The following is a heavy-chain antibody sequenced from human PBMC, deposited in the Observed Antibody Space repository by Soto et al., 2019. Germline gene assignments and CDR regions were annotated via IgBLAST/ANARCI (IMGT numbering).Heavy chain of an antibody. Sequence: QLQLQESGSGLVKPSQTLSLTCAVSGGSISSGGYSWSWIRQPPGKGLDWIGYIYHSGTTFYNPSLKSRVTISVDRSKNQFSLKLRSVTAAATAVYYCARGYCSGGSCYSYSWFDPWGQGTLVTVSS. CDR1: GGSISSGGYS. CDR3: ARGYCSGGSCYSYSWFDP. CDR2: IYHSGTT. J-gene: IGHJ5*02. V-gene: IGHV4-30-2*01. D-gene: IGHD2-15*01.